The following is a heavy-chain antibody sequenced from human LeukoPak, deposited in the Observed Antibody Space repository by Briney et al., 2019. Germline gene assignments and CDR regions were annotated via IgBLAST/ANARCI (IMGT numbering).Heavy chain of an antibody. Sequence: SQTLSLTCTVSGDSISTGSYYWSWIRQPAGKGLEWIGRIYTSGNTDYNPSLKSRVTISLDTSKNQFSLKLSSLTAADTAVYFCARGPYSYDSSGAFDIWGQGTMVTVSS. D-gene: IGHD3-22*01. CDR2: IYTSGNT. CDR3: ARGPYSYDSSGAFDI. CDR1: GDSISTGSYY. V-gene: IGHV4-61*02. J-gene: IGHJ3*02.